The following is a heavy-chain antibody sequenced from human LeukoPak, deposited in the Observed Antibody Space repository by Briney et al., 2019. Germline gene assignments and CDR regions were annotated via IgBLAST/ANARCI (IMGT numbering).Heavy chain of an antibody. CDR2: VYHSGST. Sequence: SETLSLTCTVSGDSKTNYYWSLLRQPPGKGLEWIGYVYHSGSTKYNPSLKSRVTISIDTSENQFSLKLSSVTAADTAIYYCARHAFDPWGQGILVTVSS. J-gene: IGHJ5*02. V-gene: IGHV4-59*08. CDR1: GDSKTNYY. CDR3: ARHAFDP.